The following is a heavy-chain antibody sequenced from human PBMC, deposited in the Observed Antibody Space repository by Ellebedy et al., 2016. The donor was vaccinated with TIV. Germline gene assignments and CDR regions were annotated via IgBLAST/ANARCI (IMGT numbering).Heavy chain of an antibody. J-gene: IGHJ4*02. CDR1: GGSINSYY. Sequence: MPSETLSLTCNVSGGSINSYYWSWIRQPAGKSLVWIGHIYSSGSTMYNPSLRSRVTMSVDTSKNQFSLKLRSVTAADTAIYYCARESSGNFFYWGQGILVTVSS. CDR3: ARESSGNFFY. V-gene: IGHV4-4*07. CDR2: IYSSGST. D-gene: IGHD6-19*01.